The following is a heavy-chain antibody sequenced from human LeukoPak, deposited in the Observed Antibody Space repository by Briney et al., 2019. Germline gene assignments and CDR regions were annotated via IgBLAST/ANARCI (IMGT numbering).Heavy chain of an antibody. D-gene: IGHD6-19*01. CDR3: AKAQGGSGWYGPNWYFDL. Sequence: GGSLRLSCAASGFTFDDYAMHRVRQAPGKGLEWVSGISWNSGSIGYADSVKGRFTISRDNAKNSLYLQMNSLRAEDMALYYCAKAQGGSGWYGPNWYFDLWGRGTLVTVSS. CDR1: GFTFDDYA. CDR2: ISWNSGSI. J-gene: IGHJ2*01. V-gene: IGHV3-9*03.